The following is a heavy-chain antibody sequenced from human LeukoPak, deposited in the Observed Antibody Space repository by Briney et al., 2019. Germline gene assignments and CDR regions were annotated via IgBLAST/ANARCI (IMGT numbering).Heavy chain of an antibody. Sequence: ASVTVSCTASGYTFPIYFMHWVRQAPGQGLEWMGIINPTGGSTTYAQNFQGRVTMTRDTSTSTVYMELSSLRSDDTVVYYCARTAARRFDYWGQGTLVTVSS. V-gene: IGHV1-46*01. J-gene: IGHJ4*02. CDR3: ARTAARRFDY. CDR1: GYTFPIYF. D-gene: IGHD6-6*01. CDR2: INPTGGST.